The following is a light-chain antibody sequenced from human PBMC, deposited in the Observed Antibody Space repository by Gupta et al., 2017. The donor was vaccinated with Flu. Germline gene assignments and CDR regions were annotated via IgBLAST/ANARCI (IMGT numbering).Light chain of an antibody. V-gene: IGKV3-20*01. Sequence: EIVLTQSPGTLSLSPGERAILSCRASQSVSNNFLAWYQQKPGQSPRLLIYAASSRATGIPDRFSGSGSGTDFTLTISRLEPEDFAVFYCQQYGDSPQTFGQGTKVEIK. CDR1: QSVSNNF. CDR2: AAS. J-gene: IGKJ1*01. CDR3: QQYGDSPQT.